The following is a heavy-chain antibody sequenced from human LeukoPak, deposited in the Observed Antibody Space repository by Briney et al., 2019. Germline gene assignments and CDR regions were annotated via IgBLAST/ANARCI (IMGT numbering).Heavy chain of an antibody. CDR1: GFTVSSNY. Sequence: PGGSLRLSCAASGFTVSSNYMSWVRQAPGKGLEWVSVIYSGGSTYYADSVKGRFTISRDNSKNTLYLQMNSLRAEDTAVYYCARVQDYYDSSGPFDYWGQGTLVTVSS. CDR2: IYSGGST. V-gene: IGHV3-53*01. CDR3: ARVQDYYDSSGPFDY. D-gene: IGHD3-22*01. J-gene: IGHJ4*02.